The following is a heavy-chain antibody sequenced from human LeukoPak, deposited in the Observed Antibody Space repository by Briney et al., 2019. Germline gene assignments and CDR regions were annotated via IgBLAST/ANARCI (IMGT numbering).Heavy chain of an antibody. CDR1: GFTFSSYA. D-gene: IGHD2-15*01. J-gene: IGHJ4*02. CDR2: ISGSGGTT. V-gene: IGHV3-23*01. CDR3: AKNSPGRAIDY. Sequence: PGGSLRLSCAASGFTFSSYAMHWVRQAPGKGLEWVSVISGSGGTTYYADSVKGRFTISRDNSKNTLSLQMNSLRAEDTAKYYCAKNSPGRAIDYWGQGTLVIVSS.